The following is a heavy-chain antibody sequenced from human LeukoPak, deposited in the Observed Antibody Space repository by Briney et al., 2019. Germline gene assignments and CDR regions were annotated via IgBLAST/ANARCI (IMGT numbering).Heavy chain of an antibody. Sequence: SETLSLTCTVSGGSISGYYWSWIRQPPGKGLEWIGYIYYSGSTNYNPSLKSRVTISVDTSKNQFSLKLSSVTAADTAVYYCARVRGSGYYPTPYYYYGMDVWGQGTTVTVSS. J-gene: IGHJ6*02. CDR3: ARVRGSGYYPTPYYYYGMDV. CDR2: IYYSGST. V-gene: IGHV4-59*01. CDR1: GGSISGYY. D-gene: IGHD3-22*01.